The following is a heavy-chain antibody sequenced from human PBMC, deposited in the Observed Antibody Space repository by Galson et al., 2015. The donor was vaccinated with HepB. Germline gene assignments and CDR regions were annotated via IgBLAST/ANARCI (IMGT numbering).Heavy chain of an antibody. Sequence: SLRLSCAGSGFTFGDYSLNWFRQAPGKGLEWVGFTRNKAYGETTQYAASVKGRVTISRDDSKSIAYLQMDSLKTEDTAVYFCSRGHLFGVIWGQGTLVTVSS. J-gene: IGHJ4*02. V-gene: IGHV3-49*03. CDR1: GFTFGDYS. CDR3: SRGHLFGVI. D-gene: IGHD3-10*02. CDR2: TRNKAYGETT.